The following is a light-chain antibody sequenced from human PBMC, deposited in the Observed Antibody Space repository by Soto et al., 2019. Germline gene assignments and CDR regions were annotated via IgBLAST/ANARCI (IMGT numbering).Light chain of an antibody. CDR3: QQASSFPPS. J-gene: IGKJ4*01. CDR2: AAS. CDR1: QDISTW. V-gene: IGKV1D-12*01. Sequence: DIQVTQSPLSVSASVGDRVTITCRASQDISTWLAWYQQEPGKAPKLLIDAASNLQSGFPSRFSGSGSGTYFTLTISSLHPEDSATYYCQQASSFPPSFGGGTKVEIK.